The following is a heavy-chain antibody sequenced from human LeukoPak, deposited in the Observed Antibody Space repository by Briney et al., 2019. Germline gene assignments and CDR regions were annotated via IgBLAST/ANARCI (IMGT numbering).Heavy chain of an antibody. V-gene: IGHV4-39*07. Sequence: SETLSLTCTVSGGSISGYYWGWIRQPPGKGLEWIGSIYYSGSTYYNPSLKSRVTISVDTSKNQFSLKLSSVTAADTAVYYCARGGYYYDSSGYYHYFDYWGQGTLVTVSS. CDR2: IYYSGST. D-gene: IGHD3-22*01. CDR1: GGSISGYY. CDR3: ARGGYYYDSSGYYHYFDY. J-gene: IGHJ4*02.